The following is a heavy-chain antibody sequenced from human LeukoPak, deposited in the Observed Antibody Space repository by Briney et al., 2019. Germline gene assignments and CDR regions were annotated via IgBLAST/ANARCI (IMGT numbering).Heavy chain of an antibody. CDR3: ARDKDYGGTTDAFDI. CDR2: ISSSSSYI. CDR1: GFTFSSYS. D-gene: IGHD4-23*01. J-gene: IGHJ3*02. V-gene: IGHV3-21*01. Sequence: GGSLRLSCAASGFTFSSYSMNWVRQAPGKGLEWVSSISSSSSYIYYADSVKGRFTISRDNAKNSLYLQMNSLGAEDTAVYYCARDKDYGGTTDAFDIWGQGTMVTVSS.